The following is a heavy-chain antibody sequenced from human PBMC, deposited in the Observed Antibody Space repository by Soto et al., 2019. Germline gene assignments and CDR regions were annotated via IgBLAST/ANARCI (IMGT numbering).Heavy chain of an antibody. J-gene: IGHJ4*02. CDR1: GGSISSSNW. CDR3: ARIGVGATLGRAVGY. D-gene: IGHD1-26*01. CDR2: IYHSGST. V-gene: IGHV4-4*02. Sequence: QVQLQESGPGLVKPSGTLSLTCAVSGGSISSSNWWSWVRQPPGKGLEWIGEIYHSGSTNYNPSLKSRVTISVGKSKNQFSLKLSSVTAADTAVYYCARIGVGATLGRAVGYWGQGTLVTVSS.